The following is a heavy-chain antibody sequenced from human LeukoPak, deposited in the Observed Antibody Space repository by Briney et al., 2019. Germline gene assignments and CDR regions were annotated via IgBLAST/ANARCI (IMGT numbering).Heavy chain of an antibody. CDR2: IYYSGST. CDR3: ARDITYCTNGVYSTGWFDP. J-gene: IGHJ5*02. D-gene: IGHD2-8*01. V-gene: IGHV4-59*01. CDR1: GGSISSYY. Sequence: SETLSLTCTVSGGSISSYYWSWIRQPPGKGLEWIGYIYYSGSTNYNPSLKSRVTISVDTSKNQFSLKLSSVTAADTAVYYCARDITYCTNGVYSTGWFDPWGQGTLVTVSS.